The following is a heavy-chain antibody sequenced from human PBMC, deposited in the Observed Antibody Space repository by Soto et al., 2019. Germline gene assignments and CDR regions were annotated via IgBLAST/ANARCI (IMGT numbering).Heavy chain of an antibody. V-gene: IGHV5-51*01. J-gene: IGHJ4*02. D-gene: IGHD2-2*01. CDR2: IYPGDSDT. Sequence: GESLKISCKGSGYSFTSYWIGWVRQMPGKGLEWMGIIYPGDSDTRYSPSFQGQVTISADKSISTAYLQWSSLKASDTAMYYCARHYCSSTSCYYHFDYSGQGTLVTVSS. CDR3: ARHYCSSTSCYYHFDY. CDR1: GYSFTSYW.